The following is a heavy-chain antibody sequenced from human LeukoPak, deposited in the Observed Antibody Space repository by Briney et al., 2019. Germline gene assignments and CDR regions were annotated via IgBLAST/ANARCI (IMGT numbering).Heavy chain of an antibody. CDR3: ARDQGSPPELLSVLDATYADAFDI. CDR1: GFTFNNYW. D-gene: IGHD1-26*01. CDR2: ISSSSSYI. Sequence: KAGGSLRLSCAASGFTFNNYWMSWVRQAPGKGLEWVSSISSSSSYIYYADSVKGRFTISRDNAKNSLYLQMNSLRAEDTAVYYCARDQGSPPELLSVLDATYADAFDIWGQGTMVTVSS. J-gene: IGHJ3*02. V-gene: IGHV3-21*01.